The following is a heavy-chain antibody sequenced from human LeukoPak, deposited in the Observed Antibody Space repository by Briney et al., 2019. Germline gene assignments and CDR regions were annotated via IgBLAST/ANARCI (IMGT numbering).Heavy chain of an antibody. Sequence: ASVKVFCQASEYTCTSYDINWVRQATGQGHEWMGWMNPNGGNTGYAQKFQGRVTMTRNTSISTAYMELSSLRSEDTAVYYCARVSEERRGYSSSWPYWYFDLWGRGTLVTVSS. V-gene: IGHV1-8*01. CDR1: EYTCTSYD. D-gene: IGHD6-13*01. CDR3: ARVSEERRGYSSSWPYWYFDL. J-gene: IGHJ2*01. CDR2: MNPNGGNT.